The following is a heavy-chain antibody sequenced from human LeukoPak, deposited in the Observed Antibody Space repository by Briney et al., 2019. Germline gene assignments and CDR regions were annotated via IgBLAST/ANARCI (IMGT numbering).Heavy chain of an antibody. CDR1: GFTSSSYA. V-gene: IGHV3-23*01. CDR2: VSESGGNR. D-gene: IGHD3-16*01. J-gene: IGHJ6*02. Sequence: PGGALRLSCAASGFTSSSYAMSWVRQAPGKGLEWVSLVSESGGNRKSGDSVKGRFTNPRENAKYSMCVQKNRLRAGDTASDLCSNDFAWYLGSMDVGSQGTTVTVS. CDR3: SNDFAWYLGSMDV.